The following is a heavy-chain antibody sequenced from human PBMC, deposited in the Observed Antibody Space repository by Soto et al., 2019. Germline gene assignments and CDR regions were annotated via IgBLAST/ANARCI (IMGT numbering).Heavy chain of an antibody. V-gene: IGHV3-23*01. D-gene: IGHD6-13*01. CDR3: AKDGEIAAAGTKSRSPYYFDY. Sequence: GGSLRLSCAASGFTFSSYAMSWVRQAPGKGLEWVSAISGSGGSTYYADSVKGRFTISRDNSKNTLYLQMNSLRAEDTAVYYCAKDGEIAAAGTKSRSPYYFDYWGQGTLVTVSS. CDR1: GFTFSSYA. J-gene: IGHJ4*02. CDR2: ISGSGGST.